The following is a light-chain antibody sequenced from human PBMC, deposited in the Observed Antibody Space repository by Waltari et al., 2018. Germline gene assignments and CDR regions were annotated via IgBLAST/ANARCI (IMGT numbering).Light chain of an antibody. CDR3: QQRSNRPLT. V-gene: IGKV3-11*01. CDR1: QSVGSY. CDR2: DAS. J-gene: IGKJ4*01. Sequence: EIVLTQSPATLSLSPGERATLSCSASQSVGSYLAWYQQKPGQAPRLLIYDASNRATGIPARFSGSGSGTDFTLTISSLEPEDFAIYYCQQRSNRPLTFGGGTKVEIK.